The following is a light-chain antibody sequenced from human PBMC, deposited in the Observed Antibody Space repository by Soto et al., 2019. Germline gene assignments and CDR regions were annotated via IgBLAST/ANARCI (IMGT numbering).Light chain of an antibody. V-gene: IGKV1-39*01. CDR3: QQSYNFPRT. CDR1: QNIDTY. Sequence: DIQMTQSPSSLSSSVGERVTITCRASQNIDTYLNWFLQKPGQAPKLLIYSDYSLQSEVSPRFSGDGSGTYFTLTISRLQPEDFATYYCQQSYNFPRTFGQGTKV. J-gene: IGKJ1*01. CDR2: SDY.